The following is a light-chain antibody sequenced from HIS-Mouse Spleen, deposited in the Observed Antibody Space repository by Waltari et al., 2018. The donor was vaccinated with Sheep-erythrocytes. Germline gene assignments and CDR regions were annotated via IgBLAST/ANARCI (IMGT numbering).Light chain of an antibody. CDR1: RSDVGRYTN. V-gene: IGLV2-11*01. CDR3: CSYAGSYNHV. J-gene: IGLJ1*01. CDR2: DVS. Sequence: QSALTQPRSVSGSPVQSVTISCTGTRSDVGRYTNVSWYQQHPGKAPKLMIYDVSKRPSGVPDRFSGSKSGNTASLTISGLQAEDEADYYCCSYAGSYNHVFATGTKVTVL.